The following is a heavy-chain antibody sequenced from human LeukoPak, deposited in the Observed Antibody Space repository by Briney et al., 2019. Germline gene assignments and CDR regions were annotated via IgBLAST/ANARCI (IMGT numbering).Heavy chain of an antibody. J-gene: IGHJ3*02. V-gene: IGHV6-1*01. D-gene: IGHD6-19*01. Sequence: SQTLSLSSAISGDSVSTNTAAWSWIRQPPSRVLGWLGRTFYRSNWYDDYAASVKSRITINPDKSKNQFSLHLKSVTPEDTAVYYCAREVAGTWAFDIWGQGTRVTVSS. CDR3: AREVAGTWAFDI. CDR1: GDSVSTNTAA. CDR2: TFYRSNWYD.